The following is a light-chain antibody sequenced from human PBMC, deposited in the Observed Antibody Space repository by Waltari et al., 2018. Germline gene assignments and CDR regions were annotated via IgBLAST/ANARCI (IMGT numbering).Light chain of an antibody. CDR2: GAS. CDR1: QSVSSN. CDR3: QQYNNWPLFT. V-gene: IGKV3-15*01. J-gene: IGKJ3*01. Sequence: EIVMTQSPATLSVSPGERATLSCRASQSVSSNLAWYQQKPGQAPRLLIYGASTRATGIPARVSGSVSGTEFTLTISSLQSEDFAVYYCQQYNNWPLFTFGPGTNVDIK.